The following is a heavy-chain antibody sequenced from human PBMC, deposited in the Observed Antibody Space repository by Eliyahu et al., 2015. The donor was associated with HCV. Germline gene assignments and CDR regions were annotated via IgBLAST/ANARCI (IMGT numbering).Heavy chain of an antibody. CDR3: ARGLITMIVVSNWFDP. V-gene: IGHV4-34*01. CDR2: INHSGST. J-gene: IGHJ5*02. Sequence: QVQLQQWDAGLLKPSETLSLTCAVYGGSFXGYYWSWIRQPPGXGLEWXGEINHSGSTNYNPSLKSRVTISVDTSKNQFSLKLSSVTAADTAVYYCARGLITMIVVSNWFDPWGQGTLVTVSS. CDR1: GGSFXGYY. D-gene: IGHD3-22*01.